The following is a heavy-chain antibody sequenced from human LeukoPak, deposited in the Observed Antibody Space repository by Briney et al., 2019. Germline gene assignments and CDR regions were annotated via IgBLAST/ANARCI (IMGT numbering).Heavy chain of an antibody. CDR1: GGSFSGYY. CDR3: ARWSGARIDY. D-gene: IGHD3-3*01. V-gene: IGHV4-34*01. Sequence: SETLSLTCAVYGGSFSGYYWSWIRQPPGKGLEWIGEVNHSGSTNYNPSLKSRVTISVDTSKNQFSLKLSSVTAADTAVYYCARWSGARIDYWGQGTLVTVSS. J-gene: IGHJ4*02. CDR2: VNHSGST.